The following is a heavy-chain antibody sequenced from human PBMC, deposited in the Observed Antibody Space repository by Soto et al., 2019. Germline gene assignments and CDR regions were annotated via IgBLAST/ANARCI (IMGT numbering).Heavy chain of an antibody. D-gene: IGHD1-7*01. Sequence: DVQLVESGGGLVQPGGSLRLSCGASGFTVSNYDMHWVRQATGKGLEWVSGIGTGGDTYYPGSVKGRFTIYRENAKNSLYLQINSLRDEDTAVYYCARLSGIPGTRKRVGGGYYYYYAMDVWGQGTTVTVSS. CDR3: ARLSGIPGTRKRVGGGYYYYYAMDV. V-gene: IGHV3-13*01. CDR1: GFTVSNYD. J-gene: IGHJ6*02. CDR2: IGTGGDT.